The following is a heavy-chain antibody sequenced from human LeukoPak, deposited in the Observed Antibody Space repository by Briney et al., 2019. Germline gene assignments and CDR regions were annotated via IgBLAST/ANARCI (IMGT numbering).Heavy chain of an antibody. D-gene: IGHD1-26*01. CDR3: ARLFTLVGRHGLDV. Sequence: GESLKISCKSFGYSFTDHWVAWVRQMPGKGPEWMGIIYPGDSDTRYSPSFQGQVTISADRSAATAFLHVNSLKASDTAIYYCARLFTLVGRHGLDVWGQGTTVTVSS. V-gene: IGHV5-51*01. J-gene: IGHJ6*02. CDR2: IYPGDSDT. CDR1: GYSFTDHW.